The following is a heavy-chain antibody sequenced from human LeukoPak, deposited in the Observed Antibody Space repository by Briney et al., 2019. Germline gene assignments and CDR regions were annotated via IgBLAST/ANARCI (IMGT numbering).Heavy chain of an antibody. D-gene: IGHD3-22*01. V-gene: IGHV3-48*03. CDR3: ARTYDSSGYFDPNFDY. J-gene: IGHJ4*02. CDR2: ISSSGSTI. CDR1: GFTFSSYE. Sequence: QSGGSLRLSCAASGFTFSSYEMNWVRQAPGKGLEWVSYISSSGSTIYYADSVKGRFTISRDNAKNSLYLQMNSLRAEDTAVYYCARTYDSSGYFDPNFDYWGQGTLVTVSS.